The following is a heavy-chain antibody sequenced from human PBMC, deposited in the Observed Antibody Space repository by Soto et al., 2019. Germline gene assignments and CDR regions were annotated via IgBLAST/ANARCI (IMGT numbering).Heavy chain of an antibody. Sequence: GGSLRLSCAASGFTFSNYGMSWVRQAPGKGLEWVSSISASGGSTYYADYVKGRFTISRDNSKNTLYMKMKSLRAEDTAVYYCATHTVGYWGQGTQVTVSS. J-gene: IGHJ4*02. D-gene: IGHD4-17*01. V-gene: IGHV3-23*01. CDR2: ISASGGST. CDR1: GFTFSNYG. CDR3: ATHTVGY.